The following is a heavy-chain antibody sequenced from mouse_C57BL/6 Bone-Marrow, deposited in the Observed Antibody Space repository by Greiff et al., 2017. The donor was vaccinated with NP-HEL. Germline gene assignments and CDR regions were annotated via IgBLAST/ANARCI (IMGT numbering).Heavy chain of an antibody. CDR2: LSYIGTT. V-gene: IGHV3-8*01. CDR1: GYSITSDY. CDR3: ARCLELGRGPYAMDY. J-gene: IGHJ4*01. D-gene: IGHD4-1*01. Sequence: VQLKESGPGLAKPSQTLSLTCSVTGYSITSDYWNWIRKFPGIKLKYMGSLSYIGTTYSNPSLKSRISITRDTSKNQYYLQLNSVTTEDTATYYCARCLELGRGPYAMDYWGQGTSVTVSS.